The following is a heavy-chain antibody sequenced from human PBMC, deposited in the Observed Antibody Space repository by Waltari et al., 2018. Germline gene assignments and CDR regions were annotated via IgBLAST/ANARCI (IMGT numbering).Heavy chain of an antibody. CDR1: GFTFSSHS. V-gene: IGHV3-21*01. J-gene: IGHJ4*02. Sequence: EVQLVESGGGLVKPGGSLRLSCAASGFTFSSHSMNWVRQAPGKGLEWVSSISISSNYIYYADAVKGRFTISRDNAKNSLYLQMNSLRADDTAVYYCARDSSILDYWGQGTLVTVSS. D-gene: IGHD3-3*02. CDR2: ISISSNYI. CDR3: ARDSSILDY.